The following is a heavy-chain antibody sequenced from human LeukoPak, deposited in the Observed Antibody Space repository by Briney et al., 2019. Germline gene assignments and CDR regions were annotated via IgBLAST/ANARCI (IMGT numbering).Heavy chain of an antibody. CDR1: GYTFVNYG. D-gene: IGHD2-2*01. Sequence: GASVKVSCKASGYTFVNYGVSWVRQAPGQGLEWMAWISPYNGQTNYARKLQGRVTLTADTSTSTVYMELRSLRSDDTAVYYCARDVTSSWYDFWGQGTLVTVSS. CDR2: ISPYNGQT. V-gene: IGHV1-18*01. CDR3: ARDVTSSWYDF. J-gene: IGHJ4*02.